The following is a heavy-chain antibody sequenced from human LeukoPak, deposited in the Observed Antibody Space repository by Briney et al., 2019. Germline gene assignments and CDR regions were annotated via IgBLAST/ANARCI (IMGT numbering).Heavy chain of an antibody. CDR2: IIPIFGTA. V-gene: IGHV1-69*13. CDR3: ASTIYDILTGRHDAFDI. CDR1: GGTFSSYA. D-gene: IGHD3-9*01. Sequence: ASVKVSCKASGGTFSSYAISWVRQAPGQGLEWMGGIIPIFGTANYAQKFQGRVTITADESTSTAYMELSSLRSEDTAVYYCASTIYDILTGRHDAFDIWGQGTMVTVSS. J-gene: IGHJ3*02.